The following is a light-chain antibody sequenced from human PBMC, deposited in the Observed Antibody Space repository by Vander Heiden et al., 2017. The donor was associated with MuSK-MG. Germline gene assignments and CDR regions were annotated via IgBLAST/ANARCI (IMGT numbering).Light chain of an antibody. J-gene: IGLJ2*01. CDR1: SLRSDY. Sequence: SSELTQDPAVSVALGQPVRITCPGDSLRSDYASWYQQKPGQAPVLVIYGKNNRPSGIPDRFSGSSSGNTASLTITGAQAEDEADYYCNSRDSSGNHVVFGGGTKLTVL. CDR2: GKN. CDR3: NSRDSSGNHVV. V-gene: IGLV3-19*01.